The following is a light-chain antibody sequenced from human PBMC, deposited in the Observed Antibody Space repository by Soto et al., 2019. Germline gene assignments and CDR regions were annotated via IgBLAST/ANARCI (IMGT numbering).Light chain of an antibody. V-gene: IGKV3-20*01. Sequence: EIVLTQSPGTLSLSPGESATLSCRASLSVRSSYLAWYQQRPGQPPRLLMDGATRATGIPDRFSGSGSGTDLNLTISSLEPEDFAVYYCQQYGSSPITCGQGTRLEIK. CDR3: QQYGSSPIT. J-gene: IGKJ5*01. CDR2: GA. CDR1: LSVRSSY.